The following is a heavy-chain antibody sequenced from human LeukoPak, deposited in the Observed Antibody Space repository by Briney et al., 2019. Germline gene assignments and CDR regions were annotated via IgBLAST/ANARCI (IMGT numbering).Heavy chain of an antibody. CDR1: GFTFSSFE. D-gene: IGHD3-10*01. Sequence: GGSLRLSCAASGFTFSSFEMNWVRQGPGKGLEWVANIRQDGGDEYYADSVKGRFTISRDNAKNSLYLQMHSLRAEDTAVYYCARDFFATGSFDYWGQGTLVTVSS. J-gene: IGHJ4*02. V-gene: IGHV3-7*04. CDR2: IRQDGGDE. CDR3: ARDFFATGSFDY.